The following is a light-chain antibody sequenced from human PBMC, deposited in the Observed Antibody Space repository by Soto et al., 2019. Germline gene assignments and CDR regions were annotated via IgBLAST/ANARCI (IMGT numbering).Light chain of an antibody. J-gene: IGLJ1*01. CDR1: SSDFGDYNY. Sequence: QSVLTQPASLSGSPGQSIAISCTGNSSDFGDYNYVSWYQQHPGKAPKLIIYDVSDRPSGVSSRFSGSKSGNTASLTISGLQPEDEADYYCSSYTSSTPPYVFGTGTKVTVL. CDR2: DVS. V-gene: IGLV2-14*01. CDR3: SSYTSSTPPYV.